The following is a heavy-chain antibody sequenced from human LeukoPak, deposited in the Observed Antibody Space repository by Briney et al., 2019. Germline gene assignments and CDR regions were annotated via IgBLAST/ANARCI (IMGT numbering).Heavy chain of an antibody. CDR3: ARTPNFDYYDSRLFDI. J-gene: IGHJ3*02. CDR1: GFTFSSYS. D-gene: IGHD3-22*01. V-gene: IGHV3-21*01. CDR2: ISSSSSYI. Sequence: GGSLRLSCAASGFTFSSYSMNWVRQAPGKGLEWVSSISSSSSYIYYADSVKGRFTISRDNAKNSLYLQMNSLRAEDTAVYYCARTPNFDYYDSRLFDIWGQGTMVTVSS.